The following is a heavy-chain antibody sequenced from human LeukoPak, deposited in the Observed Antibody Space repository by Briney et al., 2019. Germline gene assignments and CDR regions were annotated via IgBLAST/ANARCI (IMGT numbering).Heavy chain of an antibody. D-gene: IGHD1-26*01. CDR1: GYTFTGYY. V-gene: IGHV1-2*02. J-gene: IGHJ4*02. Sequence: ASVKVSCKASGYTFTGYYMHWVRQAPGQGLEWMGWINPNSGGTNYAQKFQGRVTMTRDTSISTAYMELSRLRPDDTAVYYCARDLCRGDILGATGCASNYWGQGTLVTVSS. CDR2: INPNSGGT. CDR3: ARDLCRGDILGATGCASNY.